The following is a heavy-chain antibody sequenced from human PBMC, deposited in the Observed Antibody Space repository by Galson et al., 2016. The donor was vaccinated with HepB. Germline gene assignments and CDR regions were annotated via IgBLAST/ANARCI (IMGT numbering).Heavy chain of an antibody. Sequence: SLRLSCAASGFTFGSYGMTWVRQAPGKGLEWVSFIGNRGGTMYYADSMKGRFTISRDNAKNSLYLQMNTLRAEDTAVYYCARVGVGLDFDYWGRGTLVTVSS. V-gene: IGHV3-48*03. CDR2: IGNRGGTM. CDR1: GFTFGSYG. J-gene: IGHJ4*02. CDR3: ARVGVGLDFDY.